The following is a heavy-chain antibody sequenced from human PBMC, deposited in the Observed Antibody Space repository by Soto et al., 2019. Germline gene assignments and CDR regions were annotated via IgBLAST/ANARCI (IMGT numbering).Heavy chain of an antibody. CDR2: IIPILGIA. CDR1: GGTFSSYT. Sequence: QVQLVQSGAEVKKPGSSVKVSCKASGGTFSSYTISWVRQAPGQGLEWMGRIIPILGIANYAQKFQGRVTITADKSTSTAYMELSSLRSEDTAVYYWARISGRKAFDYWGQGTLVTVSS. J-gene: IGHJ4*02. V-gene: IGHV1-69*02. D-gene: IGHD1-26*01. CDR3: ARISGRKAFDY.